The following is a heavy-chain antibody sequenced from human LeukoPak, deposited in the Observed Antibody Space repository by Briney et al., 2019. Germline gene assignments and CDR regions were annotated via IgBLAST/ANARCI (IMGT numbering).Heavy chain of an antibody. Sequence: ASETLSLTCAVYGGSFSGYYWSWIRQPPGKGLEWIGEINHSGSTNYNPSLKSRVTISVDTSKNQFSLKLSSVTAADTAVYYCARASGSGSYYYYYYYMDVWGKGTTVTISS. V-gene: IGHV4-34*01. D-gene: IGHD3-10*01. J-gene: IGHJ6*03. CDR1: GGSFSGYY. CDR3: ARASGSGSYYYYYYYMDV. CDR2: INHSGST.